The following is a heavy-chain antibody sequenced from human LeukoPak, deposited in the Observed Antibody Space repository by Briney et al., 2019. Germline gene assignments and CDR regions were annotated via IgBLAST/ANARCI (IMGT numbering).Heavy chain of an antibody. Sequence: PGGSLRLPCAASGFTFDDYAMHWVRQAPGKGLEWVSGISWNSGSIVYADSVKGRFTLSRDNAKNSLYLQMNSLRAEDTALYYCAKGPRGTVTYFDYWGQGTLVTVSS. CDR2: ISWNSGSI. CDR1: GFTFDDYA. CDR3: AKGPRGTVTYFDY. J-gene: IGHJ4*02. D-gene: IGHD4-17*01. V-gene: IGHV3-9*01.